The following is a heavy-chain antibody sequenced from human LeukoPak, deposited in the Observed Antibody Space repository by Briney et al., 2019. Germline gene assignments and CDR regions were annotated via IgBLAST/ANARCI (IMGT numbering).Heavy chain of an antibody. CDR2: ISYDGSNK. Sequence: PGGSLRLSCAASGFTFSSYDMQWVRQAPGEGLEWVAVISYDGSNKYYADSVKGRFTISRDNSNNTLYLQMNSLRAEDTAVYYCAKPRRDIVAIIDDYWGQGTLVTVSS. CDR1: GFTFSSYD. J-gene: IGHJ4*02. D-gene: IGHD5-12*01. V-gene: IGHV3-30-3*02. CDR3: AKPRRDIVAIIDDY.